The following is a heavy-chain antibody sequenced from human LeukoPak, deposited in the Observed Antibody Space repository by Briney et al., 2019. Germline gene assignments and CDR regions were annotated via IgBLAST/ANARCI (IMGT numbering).Heavy chain of an antibody. J-gene: IGHJ6*02. V-gene: IGHV4-38-2*02. CDR1: GYSISSGYY. Sequence: SETLSLTCTVSGYSISSGYYWGWIRQPPGKGLEWIGSIYHSGSTYYNPSLKSRAAISLDTSKNHFSLRLSSVTAADTAVYYCARDGPRGVLSMDVWGQGTTVTVSS. D-gene: IGHD3-10*01. CDR2: IYHSGST. CDR3: ARDGPRGVLSMDV.